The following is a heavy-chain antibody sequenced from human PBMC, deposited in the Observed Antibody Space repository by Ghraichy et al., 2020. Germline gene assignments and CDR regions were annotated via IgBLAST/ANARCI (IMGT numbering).Heavy chain of an antibody. J-gene: IGHJ6*03. Sequence: LSLTCAASGFTFTSYAMSWVRHVPGKGLEWVSAISGSGGSTYYADSVKGRFTISRDNSKNTLYVQMNSLRAEDTAVYYCAKTLGYFGGPTCLGYTYYMDVWGKGTTVTVSS. CDR3: AKTLGYFGGPTCLGYTYYMDV. CDR1: GFTFTSYA. CDR2: ISGSGGST. D-gene: IGHD2-2*01. V-gene: IGHV3-23*01.